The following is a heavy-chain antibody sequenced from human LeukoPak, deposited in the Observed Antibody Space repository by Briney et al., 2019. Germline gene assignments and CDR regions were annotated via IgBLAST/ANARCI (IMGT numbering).Heavy chain of an antibody. D-gene: IGHD2-15*01. Sequence: SETLSLTCAVYGGSFSGYYWSWIRQPPGKGLEWIGEINHSGSTNYNPSLKSRVTISVDTSKNQFSLKLSSVTAADTAVYYCARGGKVVAIKIIDYWGQGTLVTVSS. J-gene: IGHJ4*02. CDR1: GGSFSGYY. CDR2: INHSGST. V-gene: IGHV4-34*01. CDR3: ARGGKVVAIKIIDY.